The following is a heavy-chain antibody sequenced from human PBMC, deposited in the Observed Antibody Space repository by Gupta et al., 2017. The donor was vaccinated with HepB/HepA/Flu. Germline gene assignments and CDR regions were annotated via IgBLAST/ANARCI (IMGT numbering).Heavy chain of an antibody. V-gene: IGHV4-39*01. CDR2: VHYSANT. Sequence: QPQLQEPGPGLVKASETLSLTCTVSVDSISNSLYYWGWIRQPPGKGLEWIGSVHYSANTHYHPSLKSRVTISVDTSKNQFSLKLNSVTAADTAVYYCARKCCDFNSGSSPNWFDPWGQGTLVTVSS. CDR3: ARKCCDFNSGSSPNWFDP. D-gene: IGHD3-10*01. J-gene: IGHJ5*02. CDR1: VDSISNSLYY.